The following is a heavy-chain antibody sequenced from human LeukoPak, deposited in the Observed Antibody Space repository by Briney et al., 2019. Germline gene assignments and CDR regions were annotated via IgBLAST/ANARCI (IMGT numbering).Heavy chain of an antibody. Sequence: GRSLRLSCAASGFTFDDYAMHWVQQAPGKGLEWVSGISWNSGSIGYADSVKGRFTISRDNAKNSLYLQMNSLRAEDTALYYCAKGDCSSTSCTRAFVYWGQGTLVTVSS. J-gene: IGHJ4*02. CDR1: GFTFDDYA. D-gene: IGHD2-2*01. V-gene: IGHV3-9*01. CDR3: AKGDCSSTSCTRAFVY. CDR2: ISWNSGSI.